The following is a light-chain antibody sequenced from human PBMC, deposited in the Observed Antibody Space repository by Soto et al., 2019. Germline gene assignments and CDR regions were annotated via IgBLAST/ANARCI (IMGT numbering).Light chain of an antibody. CDR2: EVS. CDR3: SSYTSTTTRV. V-gene: IGLV2-14*03. J-gene: IGLJ1*01. Sequence: QSVLTQPASVSGSPGQSITISCTGTRSEVGGYNYVSWYQQHPGKGPKLMIYEVSNRPSGVSNRFSGSKSGNTATLTISGLQAEDEADYYCSSYTSTTTRVFGTGTKVTVL. CDR1: RSEVGGYNY.